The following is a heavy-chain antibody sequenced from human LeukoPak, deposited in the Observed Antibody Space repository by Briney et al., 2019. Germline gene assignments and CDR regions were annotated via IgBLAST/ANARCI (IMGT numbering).Heavy chain of an antibody. CDR3: ARGEYYDILTGYPPPHY. V-gene: IGHV1-8*01. CDR2: MNPNSGNT. J-gene: IGHJ4*02. Sequence: ASVKVSCKASGYTFTSYDINWVRQATGQGLEWMGWMNPNSGNTGYAQKFQGRVTMTRNTSISPAYMELSSLRSEDTAVYYCARGEYYDILTGYPPPHYWGQGTLVTVSS. D-gene: IGHD3-9*01. CDR1: GYTFTSYD.